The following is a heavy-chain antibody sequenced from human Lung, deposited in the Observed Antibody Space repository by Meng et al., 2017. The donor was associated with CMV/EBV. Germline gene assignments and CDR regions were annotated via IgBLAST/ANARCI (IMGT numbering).Heavy chain of an antibody. CDR2: ISDDGNNN. CDR1: EFTFRRYA. Sequence: SEFTFRRYAMHWVRQAPGKGLEWVAVISDDGNNNHYADSVKGRFTISRDNFKSTLYLQMNSLRTEDTAVYYCARVPNYYGSANVYFDLWGRGTLVTVSS. V-gene: IGHV3-30-3*01. CDR3: ARVPNYYGSANVYFDL. D-gene: IGHD3-10*01. J-gene: IGHJ2*01.